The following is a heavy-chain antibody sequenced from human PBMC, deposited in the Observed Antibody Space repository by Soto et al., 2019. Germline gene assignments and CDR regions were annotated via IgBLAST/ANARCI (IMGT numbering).Heavy chain of an antibody. CDR1: GGSISSSSYY. Sequence: SETLSLTCTVSGGSISSSSYYWGWIRQPPGKGLEWIGSIYYSGSTYYNPSLKSRVTISVDTSKNQFSLKLSSVTAADTAVYYCAREGGVLGYAFDIWGQGTMVNVSS. CDR2: IYYSGST. D-gene: IGHD3-16*01. CDR3: AREGGVLGYAFDI. J-gene: IGHJ3*02. V-gene: IGHV4-39*07.